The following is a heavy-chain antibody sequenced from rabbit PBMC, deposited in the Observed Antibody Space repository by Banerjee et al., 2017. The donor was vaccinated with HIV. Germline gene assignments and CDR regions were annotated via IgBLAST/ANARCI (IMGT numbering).Heavy chain of an antibody. V-gene: IGHV1S40*01. CDR3: ARDLAGVIGWNFNL. Sequence: QSLEESGGDLVKPGASLTLTCTASGFSLSSNYYMCWVRQAPGKGLEWIACIYAGSTGDTYYASWAKGRITISKASSTTVTLQMTSLTAADTASYFCARDLAGVIGWNFNLWGPGTLVTVS. J-gene: IGHJ4*01. CDR1: GFSLSSNYY. CDR2: IYAGSTGDT. D-gene: IGHD4-1*01.